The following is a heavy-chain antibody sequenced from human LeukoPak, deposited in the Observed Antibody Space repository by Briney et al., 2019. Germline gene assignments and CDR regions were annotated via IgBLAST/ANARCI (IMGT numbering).Heavy chain of an antibody. J-gene: IGHJ6*02. D-gene: IGHD2-2*01. CDR1: GYTLTKLS. CDR3: ATAPRLYCSSTSCYTWKYYGMDV. CDR2: FDPEDGET. V-gene: IGHV1-24*01. Sequence: ASVKVSCKVSGYTLTKLSMHWVRQAPGKGLEWMGGFDPEDGETIYAQKFQGRVTMTEDTSSDTAYMELSSLRSEDTAVYYCATAPRLYCSSTSCYTWKYYGMDVWGQGTTVTVSS.